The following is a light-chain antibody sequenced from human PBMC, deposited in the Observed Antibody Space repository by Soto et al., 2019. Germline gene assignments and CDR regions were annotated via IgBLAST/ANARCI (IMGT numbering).Light chain of an antibody. CDR2: EVN. J-gene: IGLJ2*01. CDR1: TSDVGGSNY. CDR3: CYYTVIDTPLV. V-gene: IGLV2-14*01. Sequence: QSVLTQPASVSGSPGQSITISCTGTTSDVGGSNYVSWYQQHPGKAPKLIIFEVNNRPSGVSPRCSGSKSGNTASLSISGLQAEDEADYFCCYYTVIDTPLVFGGGTKLTVL.